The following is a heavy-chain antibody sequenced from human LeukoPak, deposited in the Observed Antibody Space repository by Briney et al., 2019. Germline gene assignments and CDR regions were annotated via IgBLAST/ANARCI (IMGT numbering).Heavy chain of an antibody. CDR3: ARGGAQWLVEDSFDV. D-gene: IGHD6-19*01. V-gene: IGHV4-4*07. CDR1: AGSISTYY. CDR2: INPSGNT. J-gene: IGHJ3*01. Sequence: SETLSLTCTVSAGSISTYYWSCIRQPAGKGLEWTGHINPSGNTNYNPSLKSRVSMSIDTSKNQFSLNLNSVTAADTAMYYCARGGAQWLVEDSFDVWGQGTMVTVSS.